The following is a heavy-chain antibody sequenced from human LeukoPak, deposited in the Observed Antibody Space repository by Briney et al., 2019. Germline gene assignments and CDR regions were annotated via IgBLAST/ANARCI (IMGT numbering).Heavy chain of an antibody. CDR3: AKVKWKLIGYFDY. J-gene: IGHJ4*02. Sequence: GGSLRLSCAASGFTFDDYGMSWVRQAPGKGLEWVSAISGSGGSTYYADSVKGRFTISRDDSKNTLFLQMNSLRAEDTAVYFCAKVKWKLIGYFDYWGQGTLVTVSS. CDR2: ISGSGGST. V-gene: IGHV3-23*01. CDR1: GFTFDDYG. D-gene: IGHD1-20*01.